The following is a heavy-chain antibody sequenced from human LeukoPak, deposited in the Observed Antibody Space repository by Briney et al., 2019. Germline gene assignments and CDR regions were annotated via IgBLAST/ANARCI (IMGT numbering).Heavy chain of an antibody. CDR1: GFSFSSYA. CDR2: ISNSGRNT. Sequence: GGSLRLSCAASGFSFSSYAMNWVRQAPGKGLEWVSTISNSGRNTYYADSVKGRFTISRDNSKNTLYLQMNSLRAEDTAVYYCARLISGSYIDYWGQGTLVTVSS. CDR3: ARLISGSYIDY. J-gene: IGHJ4*02. V-gene: IGHV3-23*01. D-gene: IGHD1-26*01.